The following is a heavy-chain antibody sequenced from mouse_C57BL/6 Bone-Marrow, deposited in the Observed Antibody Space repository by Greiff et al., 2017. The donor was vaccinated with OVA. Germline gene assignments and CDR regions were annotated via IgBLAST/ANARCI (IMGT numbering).Heavy chain of an antibody. CDR3: TTDLHYFDY. J-gene: IGHJ2*01. CDR2: IDPENGDT. V-gene: IGHV14-4*01. Sequence: EVQLQQSGAELVRPGASVKLSCTASGFNINDDYMHWVKQRPEQGLEWIGWIDPENGDTEYASKFQGTATITADTSSNTAYLQLSSLTSEDTAVYYCTTDLHYFDYWGQGTTLTVSS. CDR1: GFNINDDY.